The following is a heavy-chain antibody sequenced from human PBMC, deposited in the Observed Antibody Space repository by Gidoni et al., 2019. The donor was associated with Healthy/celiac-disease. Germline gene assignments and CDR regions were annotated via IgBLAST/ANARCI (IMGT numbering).Heavy chain of an antibody. Sequence: EVQLVESGGGLVQPGGSLRLSCAASGFPFSSYWMHWVRQAPGKGLVWVSRINSDGSSTSYADSVKGRFTISRDNAKNTLYLKMNSLRAEDTAVYYCAREAFAAYYYDSSGRFLDYWGQGTLVTVSS. CDR2: INSDGSST. CDR3: AREAFAAYYYDSSGRFLDY. D-gene: IGHD3-22*01. V-gene: IGHV3-74*01. CDR1: GFPFSSYW. J-gene: IGHJ4*02.